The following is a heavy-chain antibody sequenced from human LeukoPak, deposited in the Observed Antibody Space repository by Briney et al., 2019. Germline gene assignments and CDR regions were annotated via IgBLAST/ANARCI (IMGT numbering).Heavy chain of an antibody. CDR3: ARTYPGIALAGTFDY. D-gene: IGHD6-19*01. CDR1: GFTFSNYW. V-gene: IGHV3-7*01. Sequence: GGSLRLSCAASGFTFSNYWMGWVRQAPGKGLEWVANIKEDGSEKYYEDSMKGRFIISRDNAKNSLFLQMSSLRAEDTAVYYCARTYPGIALAGTFDYWGQGTLVTVSS. CDR2: IKEDGSEK. J-gene: IGHJ4*02.